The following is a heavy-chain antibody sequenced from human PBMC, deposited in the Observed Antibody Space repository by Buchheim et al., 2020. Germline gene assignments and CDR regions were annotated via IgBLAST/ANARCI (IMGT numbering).Heavy chain of an antibody. D-gene: IGHD4-17*01. CDR1: GFAFRTYN. CDR3: VRGLGDFDFDF. CDR2: IWSDGTKQ. Sequence: QVQLVVSGGGVVQPGTSLRLSCVASGFAFRTYNMHWVRQAPGKGLEWLALIWSDGTKQYYGDSVRGRFTTSRDNSKNTIYLRMSSLGVEDTSVYYCVRGLGDFDFDFWGRGAL. J-gene: IGHJ4*02. V-gene: IGHV3-33*01.